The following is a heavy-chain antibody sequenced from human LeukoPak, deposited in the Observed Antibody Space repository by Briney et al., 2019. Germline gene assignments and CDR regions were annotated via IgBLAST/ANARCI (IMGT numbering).Heavy chain of an antibody. D-gene: IGHD1-26*01. CDR2: IYHSGST. Sequence: SETLSLTCTVSAYSISSGHYWGWIRPPPGKGLEWIGSIYHSGSTYYNPSLKSRVTISVDTSKNQFSLKLSSVTAADTAVYYCARSVFGGGSYSFDPWGQGTLVTVSS. CDR3: ARSVFGGGSYSFDP. V-gene: IGHV4-38-2*02. J-gene: IGHJ5*02. CDR1: AYSISSGHY.